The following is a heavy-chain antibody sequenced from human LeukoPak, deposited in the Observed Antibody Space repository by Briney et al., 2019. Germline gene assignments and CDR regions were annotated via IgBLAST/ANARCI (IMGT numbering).Heavy chain of an antibody. CDR3: ARGGAQITMIDLTDY. J-gene: IGHJ4*02. Sequence: ASVKVSCKASGYTFTGYYMHWVRQAPGQGLEWMGWINPNSGGTNYAQKFQGRVTMTRDTSISTAYMELSRLRSDDTAVYYCARGGAQITMIDLTDYWGQGTLVTVSS. CDR2: INPNSGGT. D-gene: IGHD3-22*01. V-gene: IGHV1-2*02. CDR1: GYTFTGYY.